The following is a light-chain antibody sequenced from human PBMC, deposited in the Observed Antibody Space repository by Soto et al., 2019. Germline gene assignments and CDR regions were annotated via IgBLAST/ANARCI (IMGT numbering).Light chain of an antibody. CDR1: QTISSW. Sequence: DIQMTQSPSTLSASVGDRVTITCRASQTISSWLAWYQQKPGKAPQLLIYAASSLQSGVPSRFSGSVSGTHFTLTISSLQPEDFTTYFCQQSSSTPWTFGLGTKVDIK. CDR3: QQSSSTPWT. CDR2: AAS. J-gene: IGKJ1*01. V-gene: IGKV1-39*01.